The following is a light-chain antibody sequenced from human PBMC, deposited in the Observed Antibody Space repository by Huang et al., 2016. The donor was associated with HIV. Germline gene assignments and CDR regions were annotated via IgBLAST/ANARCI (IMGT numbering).Light chain of an antibody. CDR2: DAS. V-gene: IGKV3-11*01. CDR3: QQRSHWPPIT. Sequence: EIVLTQSPATLSLSPGERATLSCRASQSVSSYLAWYQQKPGQAPRLLIYDASHRATGIPARFSGSGSGTDFTLTISSLEPEDFVVYYCQQRSHWPPITFGQGTRLEIK. CDR1: QSVSSY. J-gene: IGKJ5*01.